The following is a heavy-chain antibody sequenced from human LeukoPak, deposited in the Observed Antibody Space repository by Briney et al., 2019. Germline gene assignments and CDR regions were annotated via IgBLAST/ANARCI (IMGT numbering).Heavy chain of an antibody. D-gene: IGHD2-15*01. Sequence: PGRSLRLSCAASGFTFSGSAMHWVRQASGKGLEWVGRIRSKANGYTTAYGASVKGRLTISRDDSQRATYVQMNSLKIEDTAVYYCTRLAGGDAFDIWGPGTMVTVSS. J-gene: IGHJ3*02. CDR2: IRSKANGYTT. CDR3: TRLAGGDAFDI. V-gene: IGHV3-73*01. CDR1: GFTFSGSA.